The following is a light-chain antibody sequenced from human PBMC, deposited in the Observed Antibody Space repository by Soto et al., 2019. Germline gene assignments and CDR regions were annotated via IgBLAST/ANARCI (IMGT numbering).Light chain of an antibody. V-gene: IGLV1-40*01. J-gene: IGLJ2*01. Sequence: QSVLTQPPSVSGAPGQRVTISCTWSSSNIGAGYDVHWYQQLPGTAPKLLMYGNTNRPSGVPDRFSGSKSDTSASLAITGLQAEDEADYYCKSYDSSLSGSVFGGGTKVTVL. CDR1: SSNIGAGYD. CDR3: KSYDSSLSGSV. CDR2: GNT.